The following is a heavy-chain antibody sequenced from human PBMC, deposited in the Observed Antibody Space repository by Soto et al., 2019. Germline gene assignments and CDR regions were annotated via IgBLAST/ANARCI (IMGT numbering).Heavy chain of an antibody. CDR3: AKRGLVGWGGGFDY. CDR1: GFTFSSYA. V-gene: IGHV3-23*01. D-gene: IGHD2-15*01. J-gene: IGHJ4*02. CDR2: ISGSGGST. Sequence: EVQLLESGGGLVQPGGSLRLSCAASGFTFSSYAMSWVRQAPGKGLEWVSAISGSGGSTYYADSVKGRFTISRDNSKSTVDLQMNSLRAEDTAVYYCAKRGLVGWGGGFDYWGQGTLVTVSS.